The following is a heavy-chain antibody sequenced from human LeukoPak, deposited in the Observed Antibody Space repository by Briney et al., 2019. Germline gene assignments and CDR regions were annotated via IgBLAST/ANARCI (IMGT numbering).Heavy chain of an antibody. CDR3: AKNVRALRFLEWAYYFDY. V-gene: IGHV3-23*01. CDR1: GFTFSSYA. D-gene: IGHD3-3*01. Sequence: QPGGSLRLSCAASGFTFSSYAMSWVRQAPGKGLEWVSAISGSGGSTYYAGSVKGRFTISRDNSKNTLYLQMNSLRAEDTAVYYCAKNVRALRFLEWAYYFDYWGQGTLVTVSS. CDR2: ISGSGGST. J-gene: IGHJ4*02.